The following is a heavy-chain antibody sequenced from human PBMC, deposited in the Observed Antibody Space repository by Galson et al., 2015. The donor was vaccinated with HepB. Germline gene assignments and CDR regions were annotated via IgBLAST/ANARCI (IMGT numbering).Heavy chain of an antibody. J-gene: IGHJ3*01. D-gene: IGHD4-17*01. V-gene: IGHV1-69*13. CDR1: GGTFSSYG. CDR3: AGQSVVQDGYGDYVESAFHL. CDR2: FNAIFGTP. Sequence: SVKVSCKASGGTFSSYGINWVRQAPGQGLMWMGGFNAIFGTPNYAQRFQGRVTITADESTSTAYMELSSLRFEDTAVYYCAGQSVVQDGYGDYVESAFHLWGQGTMVTVSS.